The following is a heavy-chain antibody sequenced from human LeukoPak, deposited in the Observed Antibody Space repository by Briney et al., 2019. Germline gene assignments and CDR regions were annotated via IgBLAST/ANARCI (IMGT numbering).Heavy chain of an antibody. CDR1: GGSISSGGYS. V-gene: IGHV4-30-2*01. D-gene: IGHD3-3*01. Sequence: SETLSLTCAVSGGSISSGGYSWSWIRQPPGKGLEWIGYIYHSGSTYYNPSLKSRVTISVDTSKNQFSLKLSSVTAADTAVYYCARGGFTTPLRAWGQGTLVTVSS. J-gene: IGHJ5*02. CDR3: ARGGFTTPLRA. CDR2: IYHSGST.